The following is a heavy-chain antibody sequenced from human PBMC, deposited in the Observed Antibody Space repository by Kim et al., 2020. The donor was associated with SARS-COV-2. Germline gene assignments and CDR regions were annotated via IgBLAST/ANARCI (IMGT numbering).Heavy chain of an antibody. D-gene: IGHD3-10*01. CDR1: GFTFSSYG. CDR3: AKDSVVRGVKGIDY. Sequence: GGSLRLSCAASGFTFSSYGMHWVRQAPGKGLEWVAFISYDGSNKYYADSVKGRFTISRDNSKNTLYLQMNSLRAEDTAVYYCAKDSVVRGVKGIDYWGLGTLVTVSS. CDR2: ISYDGSNK. J-gene: IGHJ4*02. V-gene: IGHV3-30*18.